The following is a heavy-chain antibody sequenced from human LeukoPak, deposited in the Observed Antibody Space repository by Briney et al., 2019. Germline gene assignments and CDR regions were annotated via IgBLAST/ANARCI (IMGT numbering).Heavy chain of an antibody. CDR2: IGAYAART. CDR1: GFDFSSYA. CDR3: AIGGNSDSFDY. V-gene: IGHV3-23*01. J-gene: IGHJ4*02. Sequence: GGSLRLSCVASGFDFSSYAMTWVRQAPGRGLEWVSTIGAYAARTYYADSVKGRFTISRDNSKNTLYLQMNSLRAEDTAVYYCAIGGNSDSFDYWGPGTLVTVSS. D-gene: IGHD4-23*01.